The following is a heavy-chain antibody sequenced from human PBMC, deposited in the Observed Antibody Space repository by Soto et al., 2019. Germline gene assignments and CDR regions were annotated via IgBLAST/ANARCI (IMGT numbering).Heavy chain of an antibody. V-gene: IGHV3-30*18. Sequence: QVQLVESGGGVVQPGRSLRLSCAASGFTFSSYGMHWVRQAPGKGLEWVAVISYDGSNKYYADSVKGRFTISRDNSKNTLYLQMNSLRAEDTAVYYCAKDMAPGYSYDYCSGGSCHGYFDYWGQGTLVTVSS. CDR3: AKDMAPGYSYDYCSGGSCHGYFDY. CDR1: GFTFSSYG. CDR2: ISYDGSNK. D-gene: IGHD2-15*01. J-gene: IGHJ4*02.